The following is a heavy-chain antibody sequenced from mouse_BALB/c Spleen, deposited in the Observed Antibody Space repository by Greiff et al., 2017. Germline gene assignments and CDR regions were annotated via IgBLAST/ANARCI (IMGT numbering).Heavy chain of an antibody. CDR3: ARSWEDWYFDV. V-gene: IGHV14-3*02. CDR1: GFNIKDTY. Sequence: EVMLVESGAELVKPGASVKLSCTASGFNIKDTYMHWVKQRPEQGLEWIGRIDPANGNTKYDPKFQGKATITADTSSNTAYLQLSSLTSEDTAVYYCARSWEDWYFDVWGAGTTVTVSS. J-gene: IGHJ1*01. CDR2: IDPANGNT. D-gene: IGHD4-1*01.